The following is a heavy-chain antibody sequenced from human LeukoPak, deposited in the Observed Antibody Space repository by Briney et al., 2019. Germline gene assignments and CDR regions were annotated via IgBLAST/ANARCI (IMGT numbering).Heavy chain of an antibody. D-gene: IGHD3-10*01. J-gene: IGHJ3*02. CDR2: ISYSGST. CDR3: ARVGVKEAFDI. V-gene: IGHV4-39*07. Sequence: SETLSLTCTVSGGSISSSRYYWGWIRQPPGKGLEWIGRISYSGSTYYNPSLKSRVTISVDTSKNQFSLKLRSVTAADTAVYYCARVGVKEAFDIWGQGTMVTVSS. CDR1: GGSISSSRYY.